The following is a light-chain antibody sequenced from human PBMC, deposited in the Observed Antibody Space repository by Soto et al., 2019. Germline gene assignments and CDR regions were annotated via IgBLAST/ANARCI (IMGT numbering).Light chain of an antibody. Sequence: EIVLTQSPGTLSLSPGERATLSCRASQSVSSSYLAWYQQKPGQAPRLLIYGASSRATGIPDRFSGSGSGTEFTLTISRLEPEDFAVYYCQTWTFGQGTKLEIK. V-gene: IGKV3-20*01. CDR2: GAS. J-gene: IGKJ2*02. CDR3: QTWT. CDR1: QSVSSSY.